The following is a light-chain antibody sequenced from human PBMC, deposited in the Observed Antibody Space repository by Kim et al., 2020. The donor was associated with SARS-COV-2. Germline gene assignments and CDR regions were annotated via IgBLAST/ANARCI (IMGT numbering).Light chain of an antibody. V-gene: IGLV3-21*04. CDR3: QVWDSSSDPRV. J-gene: IGLJ3*02. CDR2: YDS. Sequence: APGKPARITCGGNNIGSKSVHWYQQKPGQAPVLVIYYDSDRPSGIPERFSGSNSGNTATLTINRVEAGDEADYYCQVWDSSSDPRVFGGGTQLTVL. CDR1: NIGSKS.